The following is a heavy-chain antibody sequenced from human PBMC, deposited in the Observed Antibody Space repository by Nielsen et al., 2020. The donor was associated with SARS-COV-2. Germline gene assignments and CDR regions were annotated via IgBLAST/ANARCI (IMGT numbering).Heavy chain of an antibody. CDR3: ARERVGGITIFGVVTRYGMDV. CDR1: GGSISSYY. Sequence: SETLSLTCTVSGGSISSYYWSWIRQPPGKGLEWIGYINYSGSTNYNPSLKSRVTISVDTSKNQFSLKLTSVTAADTALYYCARERVGGITIFGVVTRYGMDVWGQGTTVTVSS. CDR2: INYSGST. J-gene: IGHJ6*02. D-gene: IGHD3-3*01. V-gene: IGHV4-59*01.